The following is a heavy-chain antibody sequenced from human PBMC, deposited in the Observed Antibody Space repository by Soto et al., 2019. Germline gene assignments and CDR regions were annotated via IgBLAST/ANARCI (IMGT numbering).Heavy chain of an antibody. J-gene: IGHJ4*02. D-gene: IGHD2-21*02. CDR1: GFTFSTYP. Sequence: EVQLGESGGGLVQPGGSLRLSCAASGFTFSTYPMNWVRQAPGKGLEWVSNIRPSSESMSYADSVKGRFTVSRDNAKNSLSLQMNSLRDDDTAVYYCARDTDFAFDYWGQGTLVTVSS. CDR2: IRPSSESM. V-gene: IGHV3-48*02. CDR3: ARDTDFAFDY.